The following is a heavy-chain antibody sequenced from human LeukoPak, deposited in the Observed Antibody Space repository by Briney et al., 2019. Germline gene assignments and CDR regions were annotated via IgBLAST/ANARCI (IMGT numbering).Heavy chain of an antibody. CDR1: GGSISSSSYY. CDR2: IYYSGST. J-gene: IGHJ3*02. D-gene: IGHD3-22*01. V-gene: IGHV4-39*07. Sequence: PSETLSLTCTVSGGSISSSSYYWGWIRQPPGKGLEWIGSIYYSGSTYYNPSLKSRVTISVDTSKNQFSLKLSSVTAADTAVYYCAESSGYSKHAFDIWGQGTMVTVSS. CDR3: AESSGYSKHAFDI.